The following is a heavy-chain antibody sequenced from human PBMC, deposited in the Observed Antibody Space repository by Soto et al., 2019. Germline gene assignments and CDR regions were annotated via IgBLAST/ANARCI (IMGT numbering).Heavy chain of an antibody. CDR2: IYYSGST. Sequence: QVQLQESGPGLVKPSETLSLTCTVSGGSISSYYWSWIRQPPGKGLEWIGYIYYSGSTNYNPSLKSRVTISVDTSKNQFSLKLSSVAAADTAVYYCARHNYGHDAFDIWGQGTMVTVSS. CDR1: GGSISSYY. J-gene: IGHJ3*02. D-gene: IGHD4-17*01. CDR3: ARHNYGHDAFDI. V-gene: IGHV4-59*08.